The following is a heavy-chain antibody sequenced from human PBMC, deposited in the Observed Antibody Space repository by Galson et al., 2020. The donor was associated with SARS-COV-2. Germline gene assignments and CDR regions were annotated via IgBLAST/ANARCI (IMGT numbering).Heavy chain of an antibody. CDR3: ARAMWGRSSSYVSDYYYYYMDV. Sequence: SVKVSCKASGYTFSSYAISWVRQAPGQGLEWMGGIIPIFGTANYAQKFQGRVTITADESTSTAYMELSSLRSEDTAVYYCARAMWGRSSSYVSDYYYYYMDVWGKGTTVTVSS. CDR1: GYTFSSYA. D-gene: IGHD2-2*01. J-gene: IGHJ6*03. CDR2: IIPIFGTA. V-gene: IGHV1-69*13.